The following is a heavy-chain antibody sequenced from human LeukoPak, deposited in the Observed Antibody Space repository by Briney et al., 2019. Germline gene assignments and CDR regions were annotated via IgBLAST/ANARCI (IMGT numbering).Heavy chain of an antibody. CDR1: GYTCTGYY. V-gene: IGHV1-2*02. CDR3: ARVFARDAFDI. Sequence: ASVKVSCKASGYTCTGYYMHWVRQAPAQGLEWMGWINPNSGGTNYAQKFQGRVTMTRDTSISTAYMELSRLRSDDTAVYYCARVFARDAFDIWGQGTMVTVSS. CDR2: INPNSGGT. J-gene: IGHJ3*02. D-gene: IGHD6-6*01.